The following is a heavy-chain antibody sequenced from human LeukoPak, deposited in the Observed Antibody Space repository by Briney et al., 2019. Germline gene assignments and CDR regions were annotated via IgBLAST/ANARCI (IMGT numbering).Heavy chain of an antibody. J-gene: IGHJ6*02. CDR3: AKDIGCSSTRCHYGYYGMDV. V-gene: IGHV3-9*01. D-gene: IGHD2-2*01. CDR2: ISWNSGSI. Sequence: PGGSLRLSCTASGFTFDDYAMHWVRQAPGKSLEWVSGISWNSGSIGYADSVKGRLTISRDNAKNSLYLQMNSLRAEDTALYYCAKDIGCSSTRCHYGYYGMDVWGQGTTVTVSS. CDR1: GFTFDDYA.